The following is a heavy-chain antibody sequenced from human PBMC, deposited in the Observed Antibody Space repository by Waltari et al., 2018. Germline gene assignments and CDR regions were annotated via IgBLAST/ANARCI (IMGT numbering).Heavy chain of an antibody. CDR1: GASISSRDW. D-gene: IGHD2-21*01. CDR3: VGQSINVVFDS. V-gene: IGHV4-4*02. J-gene: IGHJ4*02. Sequence: QVQLQESGPGLVKPSGTLSLTCAVSGASISSRDWWSWVRQPPGKGREWLGEIYRYGSTLYNPSLRGRVTISGDQTNNLFSLKVTSMTAADTAVYYCVGQSINVVFDSWGPGTLVTVSS. CDR2: IYRYGST.